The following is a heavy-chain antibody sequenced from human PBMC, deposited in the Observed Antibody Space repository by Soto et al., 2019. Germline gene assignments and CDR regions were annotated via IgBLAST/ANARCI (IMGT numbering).Heavy chain of an antibody. CDR3: AKGDYGDYLYYFDY. D-gene: IGHD4-17*01. V-gene: IGHV3-30*18. J-gene: IGHJ4*02. Sequence: QVQLVESGGGVVQPGRSLRLSCAASGFTFSSYGMHWVRQAPGKGLEWVAVISYDGSNKYYADSVKGRFTISRDNSKNTLYLQMNSLRAEDTAVYYCAKGDYGDYLYYFDYWGQGPLVTVSS. CDR2: ISYDGSNK. CDR1: GFTFSSYG.